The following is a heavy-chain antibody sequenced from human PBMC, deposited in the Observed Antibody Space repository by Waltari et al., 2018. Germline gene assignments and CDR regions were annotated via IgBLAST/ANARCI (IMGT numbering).Heavy chain of an antibody. J-gene: IGHJ4*01. D-gene: IGHD7-27*01. V-gene: IGHV3-15*06. CDR1: GFRLTTAW. CDR3: TTLDAPWGG. Sequence: EVQMVESGGGSVKPGDSLRLSCVASGFRLTTAWLTWVRQDPGRGREWVGRMTSQNDGVATNFAASVRGRFSISSDDSLNMVFLRMNSLRPEDTAVYHWTTLDAPWGGWGHGTLVTVSS. CDR2: MTSQNDGVAT.